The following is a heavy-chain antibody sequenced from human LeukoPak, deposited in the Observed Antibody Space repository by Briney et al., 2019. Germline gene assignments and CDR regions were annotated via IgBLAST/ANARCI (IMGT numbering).Heavy chain of an antibody. J-gene: IGHJ5*02. Sequence: GGSLRLSCAASGFTFSSYSMNWVRQAPGKGLEWVSSISSSSSYIYYADSVKGRFTISRDNAKNSVYLQMNSLRAEDTAVYYCARDRPITIFGVVILPWGQGTLVTVSS. CDR2: ISSSSSYI. CDR3: ARDRPITIFGVVILP. V-gene: IGHV3-21*01. CDR1: GFTFSSYS. D-gene: IGHD3-3*01.